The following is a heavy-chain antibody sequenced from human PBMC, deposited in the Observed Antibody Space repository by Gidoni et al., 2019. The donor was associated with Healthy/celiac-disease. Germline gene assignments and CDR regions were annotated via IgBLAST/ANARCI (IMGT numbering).Heavy chain of an antibody. J-gene: IGHJ4*02. CDR3: ARALEYYYDSSGHFDY. Sequence: EVQLVESGGGLVQPGGSLRHSCAASGFTFSSYWMPWVRQAPGKGLVWVSRINSDGSSTSYADSVKGRFTISRDNAKNTLYLQMNSLRAEDTAVYYCARALEYYYDSSGHFDYWGQGTLVTVSS. CDR1: GFTFSSYW. V-gene: IGHV3-74*01. D-gene: IGHD3-22*01. CDR2: INSDGSST.